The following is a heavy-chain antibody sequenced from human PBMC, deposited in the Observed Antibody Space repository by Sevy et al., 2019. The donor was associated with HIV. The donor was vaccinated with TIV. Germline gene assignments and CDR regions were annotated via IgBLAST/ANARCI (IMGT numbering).Heavy chain of an antibody. Sequence: GGSLRLSCAASGFTVNSNYMTWVRQAPGKGLKGVSVIHSDDTTYHADSVKDSFTISRDNFKNTLYLHMSSLRAEDTAVYYCARGKSGYGYALNYWGQRTLVTVSS. D-gene: IGHD5-18*01. J-gene: IGHJ4*02. V-gene: IGHV3-66*01. CDR3: ARGKSGYGYALNY. CDR1: GFTVNSNY. CDR2: IHSDDTT.